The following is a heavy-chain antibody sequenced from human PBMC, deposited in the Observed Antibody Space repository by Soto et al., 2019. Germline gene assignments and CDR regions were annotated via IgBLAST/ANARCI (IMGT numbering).Heavy chain of an antibody. V-gene: IGHV3-15*07. CDR3: IGYCRSTSCYASYFEY. D-gene: IGHD2-2*03. CDR1: GFIFSNAW. CDR2: IRSKIHGGTT. J-gene: IGHJ4*02. Sequence: GGSLRLSCTASGFIFSNAWMNWVRQAPGKGLEWVGRIRSKIHGGTTDFASHVKGRFTISRDDSKNTLYLQMNSLKTEDTAVYYCIGYCRSTSCYASYFEYWGQGTVVTVSS.